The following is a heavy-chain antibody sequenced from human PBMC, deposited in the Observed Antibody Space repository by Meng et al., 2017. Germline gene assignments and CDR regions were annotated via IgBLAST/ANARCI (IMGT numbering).Heavy chain of an antibody. CDR2: IWYDGSNK. CDR1: GSIFSSYG. Sequence: GESLKISCAASGSIFSSYGMHWVRQAPGKGLEWVAVIWYDGSNKYYADSVKGRFTISRDNSKNTLYLQMNSLRAEDTAVYYYARVFTMVRGGDVAFDIWGQGTMVTVSS. V-gene: IGHV3-33*01. CDR3: ARVFTMVRGGDVAFDI. D-gene: IGHD3-10*01. J-gene: IGHJ3*02.